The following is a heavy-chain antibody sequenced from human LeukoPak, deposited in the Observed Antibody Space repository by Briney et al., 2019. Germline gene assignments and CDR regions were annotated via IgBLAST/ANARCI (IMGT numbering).Heavy chain of an antibody. V-gene: IGHV4-59*01. CDR3: ARVHPIYPLYYFDY. CDR1: GGSISSYY. D-gene: IGHD5/OR15-5a*01. CDR2: IYYSGST. J-gene: IGHJ4*02. Sequence: SETLSLTCTVSGGSISSYYWSWIRQLPGKGLEWIGYIYYSGSTNYNPSLKSRVTISVDTSKNQFSLKLSSVTAADTAVYYCARVHPIYPLYYFDYWGQGTLVTVSS.